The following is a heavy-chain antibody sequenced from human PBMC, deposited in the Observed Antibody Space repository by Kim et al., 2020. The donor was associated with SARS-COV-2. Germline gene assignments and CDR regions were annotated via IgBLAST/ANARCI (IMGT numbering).Heavy chain of an antibody. CDR2: IYHSGST. CDR3: ARDWEYQLLSNWFDP. Sequence: SETLSLTCTVSGYSISSGYYWGWIRQPPGKGLEWIGSIYHSGSTYYNPSLKSRVTISVDTSKNQFSLKLSSVTAADTAVYYCARDWEYQLLSNWFDPWG. CDR1: GYSISSGYY. D-gene: IGHD2-2*01. J-gene: IGHJ5*02. V-gene: IGHV4-38-2*02.